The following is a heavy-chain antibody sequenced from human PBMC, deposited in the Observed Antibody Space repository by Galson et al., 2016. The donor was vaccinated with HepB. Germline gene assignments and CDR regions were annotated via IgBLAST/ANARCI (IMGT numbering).Heavy chain of an antibody. Sequence: QSGAEVKKPGESLRISCKGSGYSFTNYWISWVRQMPGKGLEWMGRTDPTDSYTNYSPSFQGHVTISADKSINTAYLQWSSLKASDTAIYYCARHFINYAGNPEELDYWGQGTLVTVSS. CDR1: GYSFTNYW. CDR2: TDPTDSYT. D-gene: IGHD4-23*01. J-gene: IGHJ4*02. CDR3: ARHFINYAGNPEELDY. V-gene: IGHV5-10-1*01.